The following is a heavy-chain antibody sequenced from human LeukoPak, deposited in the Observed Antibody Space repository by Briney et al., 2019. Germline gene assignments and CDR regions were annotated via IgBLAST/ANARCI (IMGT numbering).Heavy chain of an antibody. CDR2: IYSGGST. D-gene: IGHD4-17*01. CDR3: ARVVFDGDLDY. Sequence: GGSLRLSCAASGFTVSSNYMSWVRQAPGKGLEWVSVIYSGGSTYYADSVKGRFTISRDNSKNTLYLQMNSLRAEDTAVYSCARVVFDGDLDYWGQGTLVTVSS. CDR1: GFTVSSNY. J-gene: IGHJ4*02. V-gene: IGHV3-53*01.